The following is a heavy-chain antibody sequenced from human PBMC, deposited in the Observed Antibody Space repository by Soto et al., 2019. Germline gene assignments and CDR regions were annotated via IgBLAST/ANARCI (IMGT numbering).Heavy chain of an antibody. Sequence: QLQLQESGPGLVKPSETLSLTCTVSGGSISSSSYYWGWIRQPRGKGLEWIGNIYYSGSTYYNPSLKSRVTISVDTSKNQFSLKLSSVTAADTAVYYCARRVSGSYFHYWGQGTLVTVSS. CDR2: IYYSGST. CDR1: GGSISSSSYY. V-gene: IGHV4-39*01. J-gene: IGHJ4*02. CDR3: ARRVSGSYFHY. D-gene: IGHD1-26*01.